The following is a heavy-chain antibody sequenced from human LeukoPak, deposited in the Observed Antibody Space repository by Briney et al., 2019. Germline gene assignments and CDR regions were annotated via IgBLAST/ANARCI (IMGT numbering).Heavy chain of an antibody. CDR1: GYTFTSYY. D-gene: IGHD6-13*01. V-gene: IGHV1-46*01. CDR2: INPSGGST. Sequence: ASVKVSCKASGYTFTSYYMHWVRQAPGQGLEWMGIINPSGGSTSYAQKFQGRVTMTRDTSTSTAYMELSSLRSEDTAMYYCARVRSMWQQLGYFQHWGQGTLVTVSS. CDR3: ARVRSMWQQLGYFQH. J-gene: IGHJ1*01.